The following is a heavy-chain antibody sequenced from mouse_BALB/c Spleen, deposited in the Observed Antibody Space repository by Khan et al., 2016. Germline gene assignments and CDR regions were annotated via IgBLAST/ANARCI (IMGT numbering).Heavy chain of an antibody. CDR3: ARTGDYPDYAMDY. D-gene: IGHD2-13*01. CDR1: GYTFTNYG. J-gene: IGHJ4*01. CDR2: INTNTGEP. V-gene: IGHV9-3*02. Sequence: QIQLVQSGPELKKPGETVKISCKASGYTFTNYGMHWVKQAPGKGLKWMGWINTNTGEPTYAEEFKGRFAFSLETSASTAYLQIDNLKNEDTVTYCSARTGDYPDYAMDYWGQGTSVTVSA.